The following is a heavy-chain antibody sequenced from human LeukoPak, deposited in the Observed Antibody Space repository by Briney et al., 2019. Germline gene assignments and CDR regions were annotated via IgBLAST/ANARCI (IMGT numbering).Heavy chain of an antibody. Sequence: GGSLRLSCAASGFTFSSYGMHWVRQAPGKGLEWVAVISYDGSNKYYADSVKGRFTISRDDSKNTLYLQMNSLRAEDTAVYYCAKDLVGDDDYWGQGTLVTVSS. V-gene: IGHV3-30*18. CDR3: AKDLVGDDDY. J-gene: IGHJ4*02. CDR1: GFTFSSYG. D-gene: IGHD2-21*01. CDR2: ISYDGSNK.